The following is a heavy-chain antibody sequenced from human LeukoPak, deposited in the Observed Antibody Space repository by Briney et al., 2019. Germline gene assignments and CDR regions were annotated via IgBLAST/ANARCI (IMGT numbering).Heavy chain of an antibody. CDR2: MNPNSGNT. Sequence: EASVKVSCKASGYTFTSYDINWVRQATGQGLEWMGWMNPNSGNTGYAQKFQGRVTMTRNTSISTAYMELSSLRSEDTAVYYCARRSTGGYRNWFDPWGQGTLVTVSS. CDR3: ARRSTGGYRNWFDP. J-gene: IGHJ5*02. V-gene: IGHV1-8*01. CDR1: GYTFTSYD. D-gene: IGHD5-18*01.